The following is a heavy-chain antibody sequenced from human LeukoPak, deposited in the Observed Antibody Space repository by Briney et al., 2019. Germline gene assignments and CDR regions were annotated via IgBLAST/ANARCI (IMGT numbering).Heavy chain of an antibody. J-gene: IGHJ3*02. CDR1: GFTFSNYW. CDR2: IYSGGST. Sequence: GGSLRLSCAASGFTFSNYWMSWGRQAPGKGLEWVSVIYSGGSTYYADSVKGRFTISRDNSKNTLYLQMNSLRAEDTAVYYCAREEKDWFVAFDIWGQGTMVTVSS. D-gene: IGHD3-9*01. CDR3: AREEKDWFVAFDI. V-gene: IGHV3-53*01.